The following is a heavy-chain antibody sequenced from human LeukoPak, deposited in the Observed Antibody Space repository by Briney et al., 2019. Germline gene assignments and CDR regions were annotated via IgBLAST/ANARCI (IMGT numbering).Heavy chain of an antibody. J-gene: IGHJ4*02. CDR2: ISGSGGST. CDR3: AKDRTHGGNWVGPFDY. CDR1: GFTFSSYA. Sequence: PGGSLRLSCAASGFTFSSYAMSWVRQAPGKGLEWVSAISGSGGSTYYADSVKGRFTISRDNSKNTLYLQMNSLRAEDTAVYYCAKDRTHGGNWVGPFDYWGQGTLVTVSS. V-gene: IGHV3-23*01. D-gene: IGHD4-23*01.